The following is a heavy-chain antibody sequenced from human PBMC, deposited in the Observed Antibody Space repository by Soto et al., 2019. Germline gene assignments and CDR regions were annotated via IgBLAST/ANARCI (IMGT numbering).Heavy chain of an antibody. CDR1: GFTFSSSA. Sequence: EVQLLESGGTLVQPGGSLRLSCAASGFTFSSSAMTWVRQAPGKGLEWVSSISASGGSTFYVDSVKGRFTISRDQSKNTLYLQMGSLGAEDTAVNYCAKMDNYDLCGDSSHSGFDRWGQGTLVTVSS. CDR3: AKMDNYDLCGDSSHSGFDR. CDR2: ISASGGST. J-gene: IGHJ5*02. V-gene: IGHV3-23*01. D-gene: IGHD3-3*01.